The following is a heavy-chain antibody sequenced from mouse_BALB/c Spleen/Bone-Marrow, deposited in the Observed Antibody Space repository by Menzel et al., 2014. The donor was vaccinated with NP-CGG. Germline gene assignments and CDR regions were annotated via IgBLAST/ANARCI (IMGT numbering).Heavy chain of an antibody. V-gene: IGHV5-6-4*01. Sequence: EVQGVESGGGLVKPGGSLKLSCAASGFTFSSYTMSWVRQTPEKRLEWVATISSGGSYTYYPASVKGRFTISRDNAKNTLYLQMSSLKTEDTAMYYCTRDGKGNYDYAMDYWGQGTSVTVSS. D-gene: IGHD2-1*01. CDR2: ISSGGSYT. J-gene: IGHJ4*01. CDR3: TRDGKGNYDYAMDY. CDR1: GFTFSSYT.